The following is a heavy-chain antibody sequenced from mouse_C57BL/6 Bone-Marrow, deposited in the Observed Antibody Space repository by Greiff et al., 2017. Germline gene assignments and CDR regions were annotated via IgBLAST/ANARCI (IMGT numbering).Heavy chain of an antibody. V-gene: IGHV5-16*01. Sequence: EVILVESEGGLVQPGSSMKLSCTASGFTFSDYYMAWVRQVPEKGLEWVANINYDGSSTYYLDSLKSRFIISRDNAKNILYLQMSSLKSEGTATYYCARVSMMVTSYYFDYWGQGTTLTVSS. D-gene: IGHD2-3*01. CDR3: ARVSMMVTSYYFDY. J-gene: IGHJ2*01. CDR1: GFTFSDYY. CDR2: INYDGSST.